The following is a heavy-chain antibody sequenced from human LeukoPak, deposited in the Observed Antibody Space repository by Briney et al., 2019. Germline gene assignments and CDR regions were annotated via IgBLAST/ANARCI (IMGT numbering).Heavy chain of an antibody. CDR3: ASLGYCSSTSCYDTPYYYYGMDV. CDR1: ALTFSSYS. CDR2: ISSSISYI. Sequence: GGSLRLSCAASALTFSSYSMNCVRQAPGNVLEWLSSISSSISYIYYADSVKGRFTISRDNAKNSLYLQMNSLRAEDTAVYYCASLGYCSSTSCYDTPYYYYGMDVWGQGTTVTVSS. J-gene: IGHJ6*02. V-gene: IGHV3-21*01. D-gene: IGHD2-2*01.